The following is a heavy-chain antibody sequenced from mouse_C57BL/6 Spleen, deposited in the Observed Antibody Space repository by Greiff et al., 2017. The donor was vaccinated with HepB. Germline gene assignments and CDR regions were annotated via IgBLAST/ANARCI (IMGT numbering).Heavy chain of an antibody. CDR1: GFTFSDYG. CDR3: ARRRGNYAWFAY. V-gene: IGHV5-17*01. CDR2: ISSGSSTI. Sequence: EVKLMESGGGLVKPGGSLKLSCAASGFTFSDYGMHWVRQAPEKGLEWVAYISSGSSTIYYADTVKGRFTISRDNAKNTLFLQMTSLRSEDTAMYYCARRRGNYAWFAYWGQGTLVTVSA. J-gene: IGHJ3*01. D-gene: IGHD2-1*01.